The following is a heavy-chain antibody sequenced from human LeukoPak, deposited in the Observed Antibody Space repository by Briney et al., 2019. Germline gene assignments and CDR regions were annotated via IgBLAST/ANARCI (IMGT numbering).Heavy chain of an antibody. D-gene: IGHD1-1*01. CDR1: GFTFSSYS. CDR2: ISSSSSTI. V-gene: IGHV3-48*01. Sequence: PGGSLRLSCAASGFTFSSYSMNWVRQAPGKGLEWVSYISSSSSTIYYADSVKGRFTISRDSSRNTLYLQMNSLRAEDTAVYYCAKSYNWNPIYFDNWGQGTLVTVSS. CDR3: AKSYNWNPIYFDN. J-gene: IGHJ4*02.